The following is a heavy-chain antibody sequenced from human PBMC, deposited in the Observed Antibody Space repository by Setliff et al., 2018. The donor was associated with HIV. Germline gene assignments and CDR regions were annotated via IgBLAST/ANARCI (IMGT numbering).Heavy chain of an antibody. CDR3: VRLTADRTNYYYYMDV. CDR1: GYSLSTYA. V-gene: IGHV1-18*01. CDR2: IDSNNGNR. Sequence: ASVKVSCKASGYSLSTYALSWVRQAPGQGLEWMGWIDSNNGNRNFAQKFRGRVTMTTDISTNTAYMEVRSLSFDDTAVYYCVRLTADRTNYYYYMDVWGKGTTVTVSS. D-gene: IGHD2-8*01. J-gene: IGHJ6*03.